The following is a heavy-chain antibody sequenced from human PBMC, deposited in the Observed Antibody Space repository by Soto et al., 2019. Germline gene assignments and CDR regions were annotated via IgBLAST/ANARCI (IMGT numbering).Heavy chain of an antibody. J-gene: IGHJ5*02. CDR2: ISSSSSYI. V-gene: IGHV3-21*01. Sequence: TGGALGLSFATPGFTFRSYSMNWGPPAPGKGVEWVSSISSSSSYIYYADSVKGRFTISRDNAKNSLYLQMNSLRAEDTAVYYCARDVLYCTNGVCPITNWFDPWGQGTLVTVSS. CDR3: ARDVLYCTNGVCPITNWFDP. CDR1: GFTFRSYS. D-gene: IGHD2-8*01.